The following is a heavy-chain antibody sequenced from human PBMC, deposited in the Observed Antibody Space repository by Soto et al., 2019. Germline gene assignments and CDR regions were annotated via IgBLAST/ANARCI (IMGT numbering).Heavy chain of an antibody. V-gene: IGHV3-20*04. CDR3: ARDHRWGYQYGDYGDS. CDR1: GFTFSSYA. J-gene: IGHJ4*02. D-gene: IGHD4-17*01. CDR2: INRHGDST. Sequence: GGSLRLSCAASGFTFSSYAMSWVRQGPGKGLEWVSTINRHGDSTAYADSVKGRFTISRDNAKNSLYLQMNGLRAEDTAFYYCARDHRWGYQYGDYGDSWGQGTLVTVSS.